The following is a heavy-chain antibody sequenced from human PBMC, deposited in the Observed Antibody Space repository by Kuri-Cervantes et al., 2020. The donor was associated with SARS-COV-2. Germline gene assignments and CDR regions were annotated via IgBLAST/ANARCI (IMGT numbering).Heavy chain of an antibody. CDR2: MNPNSGNT. D-gene: IGHD2-15*01. J-gene: IGHJ6*03. Sequence: ASVKVSCKASGYTFTSYDINWVRQATGQGLEWMGWMNPNSGNTGYAQKFQGRVTMTRNTSISTAYMELSSLRSEDTAMYYCAKGGYCSATLCFFRYYMDVWGKGTTVTVSS. V-gene: IGHV1-8*02. CDR1: GYTFTSYD. CDR3: AKGGYCSATLCFFRYYMDV.